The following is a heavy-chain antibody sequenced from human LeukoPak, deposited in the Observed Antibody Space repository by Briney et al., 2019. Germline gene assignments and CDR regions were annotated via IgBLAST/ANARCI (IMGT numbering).Heavy chain of an antibody. D-gene: IGHD6-13*01. J-gene: IGHJ4*02. CDR3: ARGGGSSSYPDY. Sequence: ASVKVSCKASGYTFSEYYMHWVRQAPGQGLEWMGWIHPNGDGTNFAQEFQGKVTMTRDNSTVYMELRRLRSDDTAVYFCARGGGSSSYPDYWGQGTLVTVSS. CDR1: GYTFSEYY. CDR2: IHPNGDGT. V-gene: IGHV1-2*02.